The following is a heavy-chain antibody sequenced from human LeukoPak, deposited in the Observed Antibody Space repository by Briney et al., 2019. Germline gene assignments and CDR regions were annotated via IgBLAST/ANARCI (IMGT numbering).Heavy chain of an antibody. CDR2: VFFSGSS. CDR3: ARGVNYYGSGSFMYYYYYMDV. CDR1: GGSVSSNNFY. Sequence: SETLSLTCTVSGGSVSSNNFYWGWIRQTPGKGLEWVGNVFFSGSSSHNPSLKNRVTISVDTSKKEFSLRLKSVTAADTAVYYCARGVNYYGSGSFMYYYYYMDVWGKGTTVTVSS. V-gene: IGHV4-39*07. D-gene: IGHD3-10*01. J-gene: IGHJ6*03.